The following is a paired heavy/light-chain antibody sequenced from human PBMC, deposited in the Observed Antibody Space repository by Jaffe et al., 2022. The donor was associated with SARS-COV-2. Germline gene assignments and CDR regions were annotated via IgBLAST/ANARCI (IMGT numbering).Heavy chain of an antibody. D-gene: IGHD3-16*01. CDR1: GGSISNSNYY. CDR2: VHYSGST. CDR3: AGLGRFDPDY. Sequence: QLQLQESGPGLVKPSETLSLTCTVSGGSISNSNYYWGWVRQPPGKGLEWIGSVHYSGSTYYNPSLRSRVTISVDTSKNQFSLKLSSVTAADTAVYYCAGLGRFDPDYWGLGTLVTVSS. V-gene: IGHV4-39*01. J-gene: IGHJ4*02.
Light chain of an antibody. J-gene: IGLJ3*02. CDR1: TGAVTSGHY. CDR2: DTS. Sequence: QAVVTQEPSLTVSPGGTVTLTCGSSTGAVTSGHYPYWFQQKPGQAPRTLIYDTSNKHSWTPARFSGSLLGGKAALTLSGAQPEDEAEYYCLLSYSGVYWVFGGGTKLTVL. V-gene: IGLV7-46*01. CDR3: LLSYSGVYWV.